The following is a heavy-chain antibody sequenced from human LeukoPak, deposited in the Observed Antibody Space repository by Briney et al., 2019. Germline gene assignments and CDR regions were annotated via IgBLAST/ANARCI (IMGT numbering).Heavy chain of an antibody. CDR2: IIPIFGTA. CDR1: GGTFSSYA. V-gene: IGHV1-69*13. CDR3: ARAPPTDTLDDYYYYGMDV. J-gene: IGHJ6*02. D-gene: IGHD5-18*01. Sequence: ASVKVSCKASGGTFSSYAISWVRQAPGQGLEWMGGIIPIFGTANYAQKFQGRVTITADESTSTAYMELSSLSSEDTAVYYCARAPPTDTLDDYYYYGMDVWGQGTTVTVSS.